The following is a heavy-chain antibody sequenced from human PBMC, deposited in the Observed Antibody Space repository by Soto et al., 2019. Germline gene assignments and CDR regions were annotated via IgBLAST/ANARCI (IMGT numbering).Heavy chain of an antibody. J-gene: IGHJ5*02. CDR1: GGSISSYY. D-gene: IGHD3-3*01. CDR3: ASSTYYDFWSGYYEFDP. CDR2: IYYSGST. Sequence: SETLSLTCTVSGGSISSYYWSWIRQPPGKGLEWIGYIYYSGSTNYNPSLKSRVTISVDTSKNQFSLKLSSVTAADTAVYYCASSTYYDFWSGYYEFDPWGQGTLVTVSS. V-gene: IGHV4-59*01.